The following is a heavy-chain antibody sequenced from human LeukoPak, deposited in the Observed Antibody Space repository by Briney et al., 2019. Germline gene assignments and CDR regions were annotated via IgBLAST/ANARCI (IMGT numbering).Heavy chain of an antibody. D-gene: IGHD6-19*01. CDR3: ARERAGSYSSGFDPFLGPFDY. J-gene: IGHJ4*02. Sequence: ASVKVSCKASGGTLSSYAISWVRPAPGQGLEWMGRLIPILGIANYAQKFQGRVTITADKSTSTAYMELSSLRSEDTAVYYCARERAGSYSSGFDPFLGPFDYWGQGTLVTVSS. CDR2: LIPILGIA. CDR1: GGTLSSYA. V-gene: IGHV1-69*04.